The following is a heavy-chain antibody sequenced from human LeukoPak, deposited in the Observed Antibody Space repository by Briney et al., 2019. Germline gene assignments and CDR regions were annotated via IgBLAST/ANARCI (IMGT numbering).Heavy chain of an antibody. CDR1: GFNFSSYS. D-gene: IGHD2-15*01. J-gene: IGHJ4*02. CDR2: IHQDGNEK. Sequence: PGGSLRPSCAVSGFNFSSYSMNWVRQAPGKGLEWVANIHQDGNEKYYVDSVKGRFTISRDNAKNSLYLQMNSLRAEDTAVYYCARGDKFSGDYWGQGTLVTVSS. V-gene: IGHV3-7*04. CDR3: ARGDKFSGDY.